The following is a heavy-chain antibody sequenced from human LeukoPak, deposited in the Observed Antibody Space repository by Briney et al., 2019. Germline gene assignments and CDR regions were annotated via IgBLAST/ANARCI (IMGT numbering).Heavy chain of an antibody. D-gene: IGHD6-25*01. CDR2: THHSGTT. CDR3: ARHSADRAFDI. Sequence: RSSEPLSLPCTVSGVSIGGYYWSWLRQPPGKGLEWLGYTHHSGTTNYNPSVGSRLTTSVDTSRKQVSLKLSSVTAADAAVYYCARHSADRAFDIWGQGTMVTISS. J-gene: IGHJ3*02. CDR1: GVSIGGYY. V-gene: IGHV4-59*08.